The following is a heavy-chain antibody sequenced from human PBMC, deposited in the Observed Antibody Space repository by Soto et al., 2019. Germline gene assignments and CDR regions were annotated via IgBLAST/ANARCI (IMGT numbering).Heavy chain of an antibody. CDR2: IHHSGTT. Sequence: SETLSLTCGVSEYSISSGYKWGWIRQPPGKGLEWIGSIHHSGTTYYNPSLKSRVTVSVETSQNQFSLKLSSVTAADTAVYYCARTIYCINGVCSQFYGMDVWGQGNTVT. CDR3: ARTIYCINGVCSQFYGMDV. V-gene: IGHV4-38-2*01. J-gene: IGHJ6*02. D-gene: IGHD2-8*01. CDR1: EYSISSGYK.